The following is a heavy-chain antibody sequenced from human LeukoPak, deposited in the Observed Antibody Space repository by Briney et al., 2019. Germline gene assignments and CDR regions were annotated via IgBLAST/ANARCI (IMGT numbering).Heavy chain of an antibody. CDR3: AKRGGSPFQYSNWFDP. Sequence: GESLKISCQAPGYTFSDSWIGWVRQAPGKGLQWMGIIYPADSDTKYNPSFQGRVTMSADKSTRTAYLHWSSLDVSDSAIYYCAKRGGSPFQYSNWFDPWGQGTLVTVSS. V-gene: IGHV5-51*01. CDR1: GYTFSDSW. D-gene: IGHD2/OR15-2a*01. J-gene: IGHJ5*02. CDR2: IYPADSDT.